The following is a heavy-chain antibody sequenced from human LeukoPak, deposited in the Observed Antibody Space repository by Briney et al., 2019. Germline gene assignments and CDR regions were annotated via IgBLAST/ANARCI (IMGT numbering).Heavy chain of an antibody. J-gene: IGHJ6*04. V-gene: IGHV4-34*01. D-gene: IGHD1-26*01. Sequence: KTSETLSLTCAVYGGSFSGYYWSWIRQSPGKGLEWIGEINHGGSTNYNPSLKSRVTISVDTSKNQFSLKLSSVTAADTAVYYCARAWEVQKGMDVWAKGTTVTVSS. CDR1: GGSFSGYY. CDR3: ARAWEVQKGMDV. CDR2: INHGGST.